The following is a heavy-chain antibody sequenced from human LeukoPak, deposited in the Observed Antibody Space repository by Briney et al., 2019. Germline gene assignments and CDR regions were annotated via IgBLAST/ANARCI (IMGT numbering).Heavy chain of an antibody. D-gene: IGHD6-13*01. J-gene: IGHJ5*02. CDR3: ARQAAASMFDP. Sequence: ASVKVSCKASGYTFTSYYVHWVRQAPGQGLEWMGIINPSGGSTSYAQKFQGRVTMTRDMSTSTVYIELSSLRSEDTAVYYCARQAAASMFDPWGQGTLVTVSS. V-gene: IGHV1-46*01. CDR2: INPSGGST. CDR1: GYTFTSYY.